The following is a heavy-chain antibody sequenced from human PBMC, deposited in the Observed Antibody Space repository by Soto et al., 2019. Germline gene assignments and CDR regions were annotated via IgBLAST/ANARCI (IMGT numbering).Heavy chain of an antibody. V-gene: IGHV3-23*01. D-gene: IGHD3-3*01. J-gene: IGHJ4*02. Sequence: EVQVLESGGGLVQPGGSLRLSCAASGFTFSSYPMSWVRQAPGKGLEWVSGIGGSGDRTYYAESVKGRFTISRDNSRNTLYLQMNSLTAEDTAVYYCAKITLEWLLSPRDPLDYWGQGTLVTVSS. CDR3: AKITLEWLLSPRDPLDY. CDR1: GFTFSSYP. CDR2: IGGSGDRT.